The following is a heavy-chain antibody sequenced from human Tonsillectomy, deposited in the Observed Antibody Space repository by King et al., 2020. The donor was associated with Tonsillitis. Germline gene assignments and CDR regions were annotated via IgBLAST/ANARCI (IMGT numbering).Heavy chain of an antibody. D-gene: IGHD5-18*01. CDR1: GFSLSTSGVG. CDR3: ARQGYSYGEFDY. J-gene: IGHJ4*02. V-gene: IGHV2-5*01. Sequence: ITLKESGPTLVKPTQTLTLTCTFSGFSLSTSGVGVGWIRQPPGKALEWLALIYWNDDKSYIPSLKSRLTITKDTSKNQVVLTMTNMDPVDTATYYCARQGYSYGEFDYWGQGTLVTVSS. CDR2: IYWNDDK.